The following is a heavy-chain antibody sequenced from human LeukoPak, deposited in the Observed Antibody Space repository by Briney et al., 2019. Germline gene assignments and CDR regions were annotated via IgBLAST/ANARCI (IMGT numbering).Heavy chain of an antibody. CDR1: GYTLTELS. J-gene: IGHJ4*02. CDR2: MSPNSGNT. Sequence: GASVKVSCKVSGYTLTELSMHWVRQATGQGLEWMGWMSPNSGNTGYAQKFQGRVTMTRSTSMSTAYMELSSLRSEDTAVYYCARGPPNWGYDYWGQGTLVTVSS. CDR3: ARGPPNWGYDY. D-gene: IGHD7-27*01. V-gene: IGHV1-8*01.